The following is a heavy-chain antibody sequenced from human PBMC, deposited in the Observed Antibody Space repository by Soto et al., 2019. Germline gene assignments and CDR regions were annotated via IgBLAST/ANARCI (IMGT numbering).Heavy chain of an antibody. V-gene: IGHV3-15*07. Sequence: GGSLRLSCVASGFPFSNAWINWVRQVPGKGLEWVGRVKSKTDGGSSDYAAAVKGRFAVSRDDSRNIVYLQMNSLKVEDTGVYYCTTDSRTSLPEIRFDYWGHGPQVTVSS. J-gene: IGHJ4*01. CDR2: VKSKTDGGSS. D-gene: IGHD2-8*01. CDR1: GFPFSNAW. CDR3: TTDSRTSLPEIRFDY.